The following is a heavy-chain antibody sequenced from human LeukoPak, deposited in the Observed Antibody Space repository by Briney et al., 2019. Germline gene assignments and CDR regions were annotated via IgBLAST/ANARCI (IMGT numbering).Heavy chain of an antibody. CDR2: INQSGST. CDR3: AKGRGYSNGWGSYYYGMDV. J-gene: IGHJ6*02. V-gene: IGHV4-34*01. D-gene: IGHD6-19*01. Sequence: SETLSLTCAVYGGSFSKYYWSWIRQPPGKGLEWIGEINQSGSTNHSPSLKSRVTISLDTSKNQFSQKLNSVTAADTAVYYCAKGRGYSNGWGSYYYGMDVWGQGTTVAVSS. CDR1: GGSFSKYY.